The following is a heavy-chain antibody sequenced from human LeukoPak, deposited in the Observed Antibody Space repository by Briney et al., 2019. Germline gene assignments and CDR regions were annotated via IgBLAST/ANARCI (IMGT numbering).Heavy chain of an antibody. J-gene: IGHJ5*02. Sequence: GASVKVSCKASGYTFTSYGISWVRQAPGQGLEWMGWISTYNGNTDYAQKFQGRVTMTTDTSTSTAYMELRNLRSDDTAVYYCARESSNGWFDPWGQGTLVTVSS. CDR1: GYTFTSYG. V-gene: IGHV1-18*01. CDR3: ARESSNGWFDP. D-gene: IGHD2-8*01. CDR2: ISTYNGNT.